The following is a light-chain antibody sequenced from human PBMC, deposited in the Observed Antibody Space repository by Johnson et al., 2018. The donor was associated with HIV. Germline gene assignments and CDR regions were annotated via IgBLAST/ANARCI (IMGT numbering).Light chain of an antibody. J-gene: IGLJ1*01. Sequence: QSVLTQPPSVSAAPGQKVTISCSGTSSNIGNHYVSWYQQLPGTAPKLLIYDNNKRPSGIPDRFSGSKSGTSATLGITGLQTGDEADYYCGTWDSSLSGVFGTVTKFTVL. CDR1: SSNIGNHY. V-gene: IGLV1-51*01. CDR2: DNN. CDR3: GTWDSSLSGV.